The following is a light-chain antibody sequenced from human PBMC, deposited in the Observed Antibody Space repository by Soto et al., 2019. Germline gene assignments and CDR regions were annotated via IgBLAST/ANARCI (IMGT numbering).Light chain of an antibody. V-gene: IGKV1-39*01. CDR3: QQCYSIPGT. CDR1: QSVSSY. Sequence: IQMTQSPSTLSASVGDRVTITCRASQSVSSYLNWYQQKPGKAPKLLIYAASSLQSGVPSRFSGSGSGTDFTLTISSLKPEDFANYYCQQCYSIPGTFGQGTKVDIK. J-gene: IGKJ1*01. CDR2: AAS.